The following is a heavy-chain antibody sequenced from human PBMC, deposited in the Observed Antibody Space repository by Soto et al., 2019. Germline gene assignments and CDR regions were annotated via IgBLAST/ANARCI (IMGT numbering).Heavy chain of an antibody. CDR2: INHSGST. D-gene: IGHD2-2*02. V-gene: IGHV4-34*01. Sequence: ASETLSLTCAVYGGSFSGYYWSWIRQPPGKGLEWIGEINHSGSTNYNPSLKSRVTISVDTSKNQFSLKLSSVTAADTAVYYCARGRCCSSTSCYTHYYYYGMDVWGQGTTVTVSS. CDR3: ARGRCCSSTSCYTHYYYYGMDV. J-gene: IGHJ6*02. CDR1: GGSFSGYY.